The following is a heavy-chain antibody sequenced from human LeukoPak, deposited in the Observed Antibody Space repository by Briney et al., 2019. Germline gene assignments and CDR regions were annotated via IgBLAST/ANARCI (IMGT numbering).Heavy chain of an antibody. J-gene: IGHJ3*01. CDR1: GFTFSSYW. CDR2: IKQDGSEK. Sequence: GGSLRLSCAASGFTFSSYWMSWVRQAPGKGLEWVANIKQDGSEKYYVDSVKGRFTISRDNAKNSLYLQMNSLRAEDTAVYYCARDRKWYCSGGSCAGTWGQGTMVTVSS. V-gene: IGHV3-7*01. D-gene: IGHD2-15*01. CDR3: ARDRKWYCSGGSCAGT.